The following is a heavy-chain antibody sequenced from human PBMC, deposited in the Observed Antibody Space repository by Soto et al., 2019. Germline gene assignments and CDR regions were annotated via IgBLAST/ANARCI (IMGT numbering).Heavy chain of an antibody. CDR2: ISGSGGST. CDR1: GXTFSSYA. J-gene: IGHJ4*02. D-gene: IGHD3-9*01. V-gene: IGHV3-23*01. Sequence: GSLRLSCAASGXTFSSYAMSWVRQAPGKGLEWVSAISGSGGSTYYADSVKGRFTISRDNSKNTLYLQMNSLRAEDTAVYYCAKLSGRYFDWSYFDYWGQGTLVTVSS. CDR3: AKLSGRYFDWSYFDY.